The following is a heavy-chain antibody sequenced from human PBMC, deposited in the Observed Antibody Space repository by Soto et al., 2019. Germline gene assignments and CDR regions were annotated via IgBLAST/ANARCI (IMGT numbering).Heavy chain of an antibody. J-gene: IGHJ4*02. D-gene: IGHD3-10*01. Sequence: PGGSLRLSCAASGFTFSSYGMHWVRQAPGKGLEWVAVISYDGSNKYYADSVKGRFTISRDNSKNTLYLQMGSLRAEDMAVYYCAREGYYGSGSYHLYYFDYWGQGTLVTVSS. CDR1: GFTFSSYG. V-gene: IGHV3-30*03. CDR2: ISYDGSNK. CDR3: AREGYYGSGSYHLYYFDY.